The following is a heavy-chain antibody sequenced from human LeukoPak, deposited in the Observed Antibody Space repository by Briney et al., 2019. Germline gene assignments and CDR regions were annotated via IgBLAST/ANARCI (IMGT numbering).Heavy chain of an antibody. J-gene: IGHJ4*02. CDR3: ARDTLEMATIFDY. CDR1: GGSISSYY. CDR2: IYYSGST. D-gene: IGHD5-24*01. V-gene: IGHV4-59*01. Sequence: PSETLSLTCTVSGGSISSYYWSWIRQAPGKGLEWVGFIYYSGSTNYNPSLKSRVTISVDTSKNQFSLKLSSVTAADTAVYYCARDTLEMATIFDYWGQGTLVTVSS.